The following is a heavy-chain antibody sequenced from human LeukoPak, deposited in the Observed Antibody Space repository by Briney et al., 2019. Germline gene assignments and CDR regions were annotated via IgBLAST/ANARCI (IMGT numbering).Heavy chain of an antibody. CDR1: GFTFSDYN. V-gene: IGHV3-21*01. Sequence: GGSLRLSCAASGFTFSDYNMNWVRQAPGKGLEWVSSISSSSSYIYYADSVKGRFTISRDNAKNSLYLQMNSLRAEDTAVYYCARDQAGVHYGMDVWGQGTTVTVSS. J-gene: IGHJ6*02. D-gene: IGHD6-25*01. CDR3: ARDQAGVHYGMDV. CDR2: ISSSSSYI.